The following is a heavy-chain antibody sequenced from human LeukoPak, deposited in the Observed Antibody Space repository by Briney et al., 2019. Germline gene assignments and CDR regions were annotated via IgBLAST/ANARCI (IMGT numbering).Heavy chain of an antibody. CDR1: GYTFINSD. D-gene: IGHD2-2*01. Sequence: ASVKVSCKACGYTFINSDINEVRPTPGQGLEWMGWMHPNSGNTDYAQKFQGRVSMTRDTSISTAYMALSSLRSEDTAVYYCARGYWEYCSSTSCYIDYYYYMDVWGKGTTVTVSS. CDR2: MHPNSGNT. CDR3: ARGYWEYCSSTSCYIDYYYYMDV. V-gene: IGHV1-8*01. J-gene: IGHJ6*03.